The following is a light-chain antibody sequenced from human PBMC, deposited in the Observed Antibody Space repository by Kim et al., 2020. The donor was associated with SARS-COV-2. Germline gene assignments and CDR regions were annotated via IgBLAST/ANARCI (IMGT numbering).Light chain of an antibody. J-gene: IGKJ2*01. CDR1: QIIRGNY. CDR2: AAS. CDR3: QQYGSSPPYT. Sequence: SPGEEATLSCMASQIIRGNYLAWYQHKPGQAPRLLINAASTRATGIPDRFSGSGSVTDFTLSISGLEPEDSAIYYCQQYGSSPPYTFGQGTKLEI. V-gene: IGKV3-20*01.